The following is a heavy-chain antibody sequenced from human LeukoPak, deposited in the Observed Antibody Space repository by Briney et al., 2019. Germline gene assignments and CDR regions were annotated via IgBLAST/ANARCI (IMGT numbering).Heavy chain of an antibody. V-gene: IGHV3-30*02. CDR3: AKSGGSSWLYYYYYYMDV. D-gene: IGHD6-13*01. CDR2: IRYDGSNK. CDR1: GFTFSSYG. J-gene: IGHJ6*03. Sequence: PGGSLRLSCAASGFTFSSYGMHWVRQAPGKGLEWVAFIRYDGSNKYYADSVKGRFTISRDNSKNTLYLQMNSLRAEDTAVYYCAKSGGSSWLYYYYYYMDVWGKGTTVTISS.